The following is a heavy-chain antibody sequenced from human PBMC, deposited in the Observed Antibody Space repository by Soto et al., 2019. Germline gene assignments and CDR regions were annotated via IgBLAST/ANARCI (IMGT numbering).Heavy chain of an antibody. J-gene: IGHJ4*02. CDR3: ARLTDLYIMFDV. Sequence: SGPTLVNPTQTLKLTCTFSGFSLSTSEVGVGWIRQPPGKALELLGIIYWDDDKRYSPLLNKRLTITKDTSKNQVVLTMTNMDSVDTGTYYCARLTDLYIMFDVWGQGTQVTVSS. D-gene: IGHD3-16*01. CDR2: IYWDDDK. V-gene: IGHV2-5*02. CDR1: GFSLSTSEVG.